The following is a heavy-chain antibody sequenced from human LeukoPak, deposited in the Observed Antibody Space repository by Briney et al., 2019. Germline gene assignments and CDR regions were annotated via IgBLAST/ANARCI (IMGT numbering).Heavy chain of an antibody. Sequence: GGSLRLSCAASGFTFSSYSMNWVRQAPGKGLEWVSSSSSLSSYIYYADSVKGRFTISRDNAKNSLYLQMNSLRAEDTAVYYCARFVVSSKYYFDYWGQGTLVTVSS. D-gene: IGHD2-2*01. CDR2: SSSLSSYI. CDR1: GFTFSSYS. J-gene: IGHJ4*02. V-gene: IGHV3-21*01. CDR3: ARFVVSSKYYFDY.